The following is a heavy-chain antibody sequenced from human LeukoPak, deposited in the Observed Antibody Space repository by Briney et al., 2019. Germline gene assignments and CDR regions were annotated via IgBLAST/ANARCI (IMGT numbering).Heavy chain of an antibody. CDR3: AKDYYYDSSGYYDY. Sequence: GGSLRLSCAASGFTFSSYAMSWVRQAPGKGLEWVSVISGSGGSTYYADSVKGGFTISRDNSKNTLYLQMSSLRAEDTAVYSCAKDYYYDSSGYYDYWGQGTLVTVSS. V-gene: IGHV3-23*01. D-gene: IGHD3-22*01. CDR1: GFTFSSYA. J-gene: IGHJ4*02. CDR2: ISGSGGST.